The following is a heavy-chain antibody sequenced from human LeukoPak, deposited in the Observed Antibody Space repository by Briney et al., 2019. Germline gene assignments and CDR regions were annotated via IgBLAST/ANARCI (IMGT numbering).Heavy chain of an antibody. CDR1: GGSISSSSYY. J-gene: IGHJ4*02. Sequence: SETLSLTCTVSGGSISSSSYYWGWIRQPPGKGLEWIGSIYYSGSTYYNPSLKSRVTISVDTSKNQFSLKLSSVTAADTAVYYCASHTMVRGVLDYWGQGTLVTVSS. V-gene: IGHV4-39*07. D-gene: IGHD3-10*01. CDR2: IYYSGST. CDR3: ASHTMVRGVLDY.